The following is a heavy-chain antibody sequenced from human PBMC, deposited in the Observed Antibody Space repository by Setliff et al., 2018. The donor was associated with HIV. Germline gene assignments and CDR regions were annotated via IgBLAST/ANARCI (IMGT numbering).Heavy chain of an antibody. CDR1: GYTFTNYA. Sequence: ASVKVSCKTSGYTFTNYAMHWVRQAPGQSLEWMGWINTATGDTKYSERFRDRITIFRDTSASSVYMELSSLRSDDTAVYYCAREINTVTFEWFDPWGQGTLVTVSS. CDR3: AREINTVTFEWFDP. V-gene: IGHV1-3*04. CDR2: INTATGDT. D-gene: IGHD4-17*01. J-gene: IGHJ5*02.